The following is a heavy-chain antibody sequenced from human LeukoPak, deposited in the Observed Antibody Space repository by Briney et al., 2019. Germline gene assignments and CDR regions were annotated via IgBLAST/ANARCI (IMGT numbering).Heavy chain of an antibody. D-gene: IGHD2-2*01. CDR3: ARAVWVPAAFDY. CDR2: IYTSGST. CDR1: GGSISSGSYY. Sequence: SQTLSLTCTVSGGSISSGSYYWSWIRQPAGKGLEWIGRIYTSGSTNYNPSLKSRVTISVDTSKNQFSLKLSSVTAADTAVYYCARAVWVPAAFDYWGQGTLVTVSS. J-gene: IGHJ4*02. V-gene: IGHV4-61*02.